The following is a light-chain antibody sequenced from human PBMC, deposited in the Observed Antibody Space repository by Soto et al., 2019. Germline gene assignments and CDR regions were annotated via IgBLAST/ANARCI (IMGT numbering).Light chain of an antibody. V-gene: IGKV3-15*01. CDR3: RQYNHWPRT. Sequence: EVVMTQSPATLSVSPVERATLSCRASQSVSNYLAWYQQKPGQAPRLLISGASTRATGIPARFSGSGSGTEFTLTISSLQSEDFAVYFCRQYNHWPRTFGQGTKVDIK. CDR1: QSVSNY. CDR2: GAS. J-gene: IGKJ1*01.